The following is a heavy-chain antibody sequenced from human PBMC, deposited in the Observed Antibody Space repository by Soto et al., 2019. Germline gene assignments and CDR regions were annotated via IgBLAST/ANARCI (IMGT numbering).Heavy chain of an antibody. D-gene: IGHD3-10*01. CDR2: IYYSGST. Sequence: PSETLSLTCTVSGGSISSSSYYWGWIRQPPGKGLEWIGSIYYSGSTYYNPSLKSRVTISVDTSKNQFSLKLSSVTAADTAVYYCATRTKRWFGEFNWFDPWGQGTLVTVSS. V-gene: IGHV4-39*01. CDR1: GGSISSSSYY. J-gene: IGHJ5*02. CDR3: ATRTKRWFGEFNWFDP.